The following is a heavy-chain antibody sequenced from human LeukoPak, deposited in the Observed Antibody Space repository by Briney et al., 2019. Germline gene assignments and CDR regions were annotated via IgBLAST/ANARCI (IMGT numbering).Heavy chain of an antibody. CDR1: GSTFSDYA. CDR3: AKDKGLISGKYYFDY. J-gene: IGHJ4*02. CDR2: IWYDGSNN. V-gene: IGHV3-30*02. D-gene: IGHD1-26*01. Sequence: GGSLRLSCAASGSTFSDYAIHWVRQAPGKGLEWVGFIWYDGSNNYHADSVKGRFTISRDNSNNMVYLQMNSLRSEDTAVYYCAKDKGLISGKYYFDYWGQGALVTVPS.